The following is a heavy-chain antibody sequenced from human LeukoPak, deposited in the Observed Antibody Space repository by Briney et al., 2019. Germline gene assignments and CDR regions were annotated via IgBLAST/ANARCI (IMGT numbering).Heavy chain of an antibody. CDR1: XXTXXAXY. D-gene: IGHD2-21*01. J-gene: IGHJ6*02. V-gene: IGHV1-2*02. CDR2: VNPNGGGT. Sequence: ASVXXSXXPSXXTXXAXYIXWXXQAPGQGLEWMGWVNPNGGGTNYAQKFKDRLTMTRDTSISTAYMELSSLESDDTAVYFCAREGVGGAYAMDVWGQGTTVTVSS. CDR3: AREGVGGAYAMDV.